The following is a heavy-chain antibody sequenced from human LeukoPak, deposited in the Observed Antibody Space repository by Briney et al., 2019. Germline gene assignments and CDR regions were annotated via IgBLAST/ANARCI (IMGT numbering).Heavy chain of an antibody. D-gene: IGHD5-24*01. V-gene: IGHV4-34*01. J-gene: IGHJ3*02. CDR2: INHSGST. CDR3: AALMATTAFDI. CDR1: GGSFSGYY. Sequence: PSETLSLTCAVYGGSFSGYYWSWIRQPPGKGLEWIGEINHSGSTNYNPSLKSRVTISVDTSKNQFSLKLSSVTAADTAVYYCAALMATTAFDIWGQGTMVTVSS.